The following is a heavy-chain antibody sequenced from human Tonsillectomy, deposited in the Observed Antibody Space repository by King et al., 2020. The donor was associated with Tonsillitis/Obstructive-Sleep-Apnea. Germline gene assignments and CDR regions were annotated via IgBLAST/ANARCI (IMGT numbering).Heavy chain of an antibody. D-gene: IGHD4-11*01. CDR3: ARLGLFMTTGTNLRPGNYYHGMDV. V-gene: IGHV1-24*01. Sequence: QLVQSGAEVKKPGASVKVSCKVSGYTLTELSMHWVRQAPGKGLEWMGGFDPEDGETIYTQKFQGRVTMTEDTSTDTAYMELSRLRSWDTAVYYCARLGLFMTTGTNLRPGNYYHGMDVWGQGTTVTVSS. CDR2: FDPEDGET. J-gene: IGHJ6*02. CDR1: GYTLTELS.